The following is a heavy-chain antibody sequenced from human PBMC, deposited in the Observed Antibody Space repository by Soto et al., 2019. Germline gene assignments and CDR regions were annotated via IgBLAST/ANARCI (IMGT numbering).Heavy chain of an antibody. CDR2: IYYSGST. CDR1: GGSISSYY. CDR3: ATLLADY. V-gene: IGHV4-59*01. J-gene: IGHJ4*02. Sequence: QVQLQESGPGLVKPSETLSLTCTVSGGSISSYYWSWIRQPPGKGLEWIGYIYYSGSTNYNPSLKSRGTISVDTSKNQFSLKLSSVTAADTAVYYCATLLADYWGQGTLVTVSS.